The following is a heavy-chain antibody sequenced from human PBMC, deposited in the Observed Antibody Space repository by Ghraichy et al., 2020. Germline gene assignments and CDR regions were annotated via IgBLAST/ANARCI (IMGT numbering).Heavy chain of an antibody. J-gene: IGHJ4*02. D-gene: IGHD7-27*01. Sequence: SETLSLTCAVYGGSFSGYYLSWIRQPPGKGLEWIGEINHSVSTNYNPSLKSRVTISVDTSKNQFSLKLSSVTAADTAVSYCARGRRLGMPLGSILFDYGGQGTLVTVSS. CDR2: INHSVST. CDR3: ARGRRLGMPLGSILFDY. CDR1: GGSFSGYY. V-gene: IGHV4-34*01.